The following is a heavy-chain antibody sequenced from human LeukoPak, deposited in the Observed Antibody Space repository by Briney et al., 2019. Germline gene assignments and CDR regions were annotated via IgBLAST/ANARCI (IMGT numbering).Heavy chain of an antibody. CDR1: GFSFNTYV. D-gene: IGHD3-10*01. CDR2: ISDSGGST. J-gene: IGHJ4*02. V-gene: IGHV3-23*01. CDR3: AKEGPSNYYGSGSYSYLGY. Sequence: GGSLRLSCAASGFSFNTYVMNWVRQAPGKRLEWVSLISDSGGSTYYADPVKGRFTISRDNSKDILYLQMNSLRAEDTAVYYCAKEGPSNYYGSGSYSYLGYWGQGTRVTVPS.